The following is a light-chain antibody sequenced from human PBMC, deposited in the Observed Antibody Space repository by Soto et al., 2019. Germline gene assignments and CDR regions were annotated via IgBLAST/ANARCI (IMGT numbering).Light chain of an antibody. CDR3: CSYTGTTSPWV. CDR1: SSDIGAYDY. CDR2: EVN. J-gene: IGLJ3*02. Sequence: QSALTQPASVSGSPGESIIISCTGSSSDIGAYDYVSWYQHHPGRAPKVSIFEVNDRASGVSHRFSGSKSGNTASLTISGLQAEDEADYYCCSYTGTTSPWVFGGGTKLTVL. V-gene: IGLV2-14*01.